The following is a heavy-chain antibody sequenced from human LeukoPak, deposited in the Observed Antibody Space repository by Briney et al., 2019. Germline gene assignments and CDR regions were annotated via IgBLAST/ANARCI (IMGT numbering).Heavy chain of an antibody. CDR3: ARTYCSSTSCYWNWFDP. CDR1: GYTFTGYY. J-gene: IGHJ5*02. V-gene: IGHV1-18*04. CDR2: ISAYNGNT. D-gene: IGHD2-2*01. Sequence: ASVKVSCKASGYTFTGYYMHWVRQAPGQGLEWMGWISAYNGNTNYAQKLQGRVTMTTDTSTSTAYMELRSLRSDDTAVYYCARTYCSSTSCYWNWFDPWGQGTLVTVSS.